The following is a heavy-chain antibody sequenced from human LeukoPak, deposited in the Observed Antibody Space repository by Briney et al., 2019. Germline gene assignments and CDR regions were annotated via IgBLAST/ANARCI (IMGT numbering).Heavy chain of an antibody. Sequence: GGSLSLACAASGFSFSSYSISCVREAPRGGLEWVVSLGSKGDTVYADSVNGRFTRSRDESRNTVYLQLNNLRVEDTAVYYCAKASCVSNADAVLWGQGTVVTVSS. CDR1: GFSFSSYS. V-gene: IGHV3-23*01. J-gene: IGHJ4*02. D-gene: IGHD1-1*01. CDR3: AKASCVSNADAVL. CDR2: LGSKGDT.